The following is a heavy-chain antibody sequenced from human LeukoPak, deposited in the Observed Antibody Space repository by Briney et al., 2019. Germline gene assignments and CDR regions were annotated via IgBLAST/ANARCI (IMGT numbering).Heavy chain of an antibody. J-gene: IGHJ3*02. Sequence: PSETLSLTCDVSGGSISSGLYSWSWIRQPLGKGLEWIGYIYHTGSTCYNPSLKSRVTISVDRSKNQFSLKLSSVTAADTAVYYCARESPVGLPGAFDIWGQGTMVTVSS. CDR2: IYHTGST. CDR3: ARESPVGLPGAFDI. D-gene: IGHD1-26*01. V-gene: IGHV4-30-2*01. CDR1: GGSISSGLYS.